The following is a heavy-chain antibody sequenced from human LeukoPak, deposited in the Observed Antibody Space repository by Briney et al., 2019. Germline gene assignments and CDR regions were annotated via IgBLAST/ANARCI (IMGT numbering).Heavy chain of an antibody. CDR2: MNPNSGNT. J-gene: IGHJ4*02. D-gene: IGHD1-26*01. Sequence: ASVEVSCKASGYTFTSYDINWVRQATGQGLEWMGWMNPNSGNTGYAQKFQGRVTMTRNTSISTAYMELSRLRSDDTAVYYCAREGSYRPFDYWGQGTLVTVSS. CDR3: AREGSYRPFDY. CDR1: GYTFTSYD. V-gene: IGHV1-8*01.